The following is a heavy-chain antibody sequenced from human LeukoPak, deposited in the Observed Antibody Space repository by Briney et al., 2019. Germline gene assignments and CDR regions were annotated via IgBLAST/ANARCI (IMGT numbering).Heavy chain of an antibody. CDR1: GFTFSIYA. CDR2: ISGDGDTT. V-gene: IGHV3-23*01. CDR3: ANTFNFDY. J-gene: IGHJ4*02. Sequence: GGSLRLSCAPSGFTFSIYAMSWVRQAPGKGLEWVSAISGDGDTTYYADSVKGRFTISRDNSKSTLYLQMNSLRAEDTAVYYCANTFNFDYWGQGTLVTVSS.